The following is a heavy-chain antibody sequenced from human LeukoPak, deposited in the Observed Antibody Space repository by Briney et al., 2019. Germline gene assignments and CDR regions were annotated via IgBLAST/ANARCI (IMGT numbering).Heavy chain of an antibody. CDR3: ARVPPNYYDSSGYYLYYFDY. V-gene: IGHV1-8*01. Sequence: ASVKVSCKASGYTFTSYDINWVRQATGQGLEWMGWMNPNSGNTGYAQKFQGRVTMTRNTSISTAYMELSSLRSEDAAVYYCARVPPNYYDSSGYYLYYFDYWGQGTLVTVSS. D-gene: IGHD3-22*01. CDR2: MNPNSGNT. J-gene: IGHJ4*02. CDR1: GYTFTSYD.